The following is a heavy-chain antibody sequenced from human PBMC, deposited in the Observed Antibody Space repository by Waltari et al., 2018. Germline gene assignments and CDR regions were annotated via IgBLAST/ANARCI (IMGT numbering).Heavy chain of an antibody. CDR2: INAGNGNT. CDR3: AREVGKGLEWVLYVPDYGMDV. V-gene: IGHV1-3*01. CDR1: GYTFTSYA. J-gene: IGHJ6*02. D-gene: IGHD3-3*01. Sequence: QVQLVQSGAEVKKPGASVKVSCKASGYTFTSYAMHWVRQAPGQRLAWMGWINAGNGNTKYSQKFQGRVTITRDTSASTAYMELSSLRSEDTAVYYCAREVGKGLEWVLYVPDYGMDVWGQGTTVTVSS.